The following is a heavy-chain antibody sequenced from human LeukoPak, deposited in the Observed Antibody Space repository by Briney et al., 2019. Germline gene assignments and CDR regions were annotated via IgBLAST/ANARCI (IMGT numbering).Heavy chain of an antibody. CDR1: GFTFSTFW. V-gene: IGHV3-7*01. Sequence: GGSLRLSCAVSGFTFSTFWMSWVRQAPGKGLEWVANIKQDGSEKYYVDSVKGRFAISRDNAKNSLYLQMNSLRAEDTAVYYCASPMVRGVEGGQGTLVTVSS. J-gene: IGHJ4*02. D-gene: IGHD3-10*01. CDR3: ASPMVRGVE. CDR2: IKQDGSEK.